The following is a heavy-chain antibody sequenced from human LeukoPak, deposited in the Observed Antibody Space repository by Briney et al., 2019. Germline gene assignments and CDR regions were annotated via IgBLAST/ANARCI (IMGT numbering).Heavy chain of an antibody. CDR3: ARNGVEQQLVYFDY. CDR2: IYYSGST. J-gene: IGHJ4*02. D-gene: IGHD6-13*01. Sequence: PSETLSLTCTVSGGSISSYYWSWIRHPPGKGLEWIGYIYYSGSTNYNPSLKSRVTISVDTSKNQFSLKLSSVTAADTAVYYCARNGVEQQLVYFDYWGQGTLVTVSS. V-gene: IGHV4-59*01. CDR1: GGSISSYY.